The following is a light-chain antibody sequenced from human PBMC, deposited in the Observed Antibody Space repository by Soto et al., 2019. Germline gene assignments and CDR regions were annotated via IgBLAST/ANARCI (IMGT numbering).Light chain of an antibody. V-gene: IGKV3-20*01. CDR1: QSVSSSY. Sequence: EIVLTQSPGTLSLSPGERATLSCRASQSVSSSYLAWYQQKPGQAPRLLIYGASSRATGIPDRFSGSGSGTDFTLTISRLEPEVFVVNRCQPKATLSPCTSLLGTRFG. J-gene: IGKJ1*01. CDR2: GAS. CDR3: QPKATLSPCTSLLGTR.